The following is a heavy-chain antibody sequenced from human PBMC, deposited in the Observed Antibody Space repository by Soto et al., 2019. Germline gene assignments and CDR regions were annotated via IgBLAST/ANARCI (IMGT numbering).Heavy chain of an antibody. J-gene: IGHJ3*02. CDR3: AKDRGYSGYDLDDAFDI. D-gene: IGHD5-12*01. CDR1: GFAFSSYW. Sequence: GGSLRLSCAASGFAFSSYWMSWVRQAPGKGLEWVSAISGSGGSTYYADSVKGRFTISRDNSKNTLYLQMNSLRAEDTAVYYCAKDRGYSGYDLDDAFDIWGQGTMVTVSS. CDR2: ISGSGGST. V-gene: IGHV3-23*01.